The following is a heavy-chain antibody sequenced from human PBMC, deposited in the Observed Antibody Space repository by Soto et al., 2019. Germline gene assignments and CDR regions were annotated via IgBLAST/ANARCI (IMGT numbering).Heavy chain of an antibody. J-gene: IGHJ4*02. CDR2: ISAYSGNT. D-gene: IGHD6-19*01. V-gene: IGHV1-18*04. CDR1: GYTFTSYG. CDR3: ARDRSVRAVAGALGGY. Sequence: ASVKVSCKASGYTFTSYGISWVRQAPGQGLEWMGWISAYSGNTNYAQKLQGRVTMTTDTSTSTAYMELRSLRSDDTAVYYCARDRSVRAVAGALGGYWGQGTLVTVSS.